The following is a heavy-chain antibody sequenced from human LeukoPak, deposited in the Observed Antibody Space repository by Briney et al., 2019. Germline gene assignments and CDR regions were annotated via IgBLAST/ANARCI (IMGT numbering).Heavy chain of an antibody. V-gene: IGHV4-59*08. D-gene: IGHD6-13*01. CDR2: VHNSGST. J-gene: IGHJ4*02. CDR1: GGSFSNYF. Sequence: PSETLSLTCTVSGGSFSNYFRGWIRQPPGRGLEWIGYVHNSGSTTYNPSLKSRGTIVLDTSRNQFSLRLSSVTAADTAVYYCARQPLGSSWSESLFLDYWGQGTLVTVSS. CDR3: ARQPLGSSWSESLFLDY.